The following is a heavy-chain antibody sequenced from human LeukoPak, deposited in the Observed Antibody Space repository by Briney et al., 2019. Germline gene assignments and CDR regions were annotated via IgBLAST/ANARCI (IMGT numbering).Heavy chain of an antibody. J-gene: IGHJ5*02. V-gene: IGHV3-48*03. D-gene: IGHD4-17*01. CDR1: GFTFSSYE. CDR2: ISSSGSTI. Sequence: GGSLRLSCAASGFTFSSYEMSWVRQAPGKGLEWVSYISSSGSTIYYADSVKGRFTISRDNAKNSLYLQMNSLRAEDTAVYYCARVGGYGDYLNWFDPWGQGTLVTVSS. CDR3: ARVGGYGDYLNWFDP.